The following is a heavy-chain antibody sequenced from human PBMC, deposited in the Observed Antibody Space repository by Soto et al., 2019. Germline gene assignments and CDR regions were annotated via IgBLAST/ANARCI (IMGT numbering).Heavy chain of an antibody. Sequence: PXESLTISLKGSGYSFAGYWITLVRQKPGKGLEWMGRIDPSDSQTYYSPSFRGHVTISVTKSITTVFLQWSSLRASDTAMYYCARQIYDSDTGPNFQYYFDSWSQGTPVTVSS. CDR3: ARQIYDSDTGPNFQYYFDS. CDR2: IDPSDSQT. CDR1: GYSFAGYW. D-gene: IGHD3-22*01. J-gene: IGHJ4*02. V-gene: IGHV5-10-1*01.